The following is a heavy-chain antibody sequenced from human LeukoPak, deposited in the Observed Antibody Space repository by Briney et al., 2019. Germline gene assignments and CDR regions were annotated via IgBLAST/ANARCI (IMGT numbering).Heavy chain of an antibody. D-gene: IGHD3-22*01. V-gene: IGHV3-74*01. CDR3: ARYYYDSSGSYYYFDY. J-gene: IGHJ4*02. CDR1: GFTFSTYL. CDR2: IHGDGIST. Sequence: PGGSLRLSCAASGFTFSTYLMHWVRQAPGKGLVWVSRIHGDGISTTYADSVKGRFTISRDNAKNTLYLQMNSLRAEDTAVYYCARYYYDSSGSYYYFDYWGQGTLVTVSS.